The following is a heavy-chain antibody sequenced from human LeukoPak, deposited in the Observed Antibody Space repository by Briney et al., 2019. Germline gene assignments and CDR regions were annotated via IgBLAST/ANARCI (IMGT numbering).Heavy chain of an antibody. J-gene: IGHJ5*02. Sequence: GESLKISCKGFGYSFTSYWITWVRQMPGKGLEWMGMIDSSDSYTTYSRSFQGHVPISADKSISTAYLQWSSLKASDTAMYYCARLGYSSGASRDNNWFDPWGQGTLVTVSS. CDR1: GYSFTSYW. D-gene: IGHD6-19*01. V-gene: IGHV5-10-1*01. CDR3: ARLGYSSGASRDNNWFDP. CDR2: IDSSDSYT.